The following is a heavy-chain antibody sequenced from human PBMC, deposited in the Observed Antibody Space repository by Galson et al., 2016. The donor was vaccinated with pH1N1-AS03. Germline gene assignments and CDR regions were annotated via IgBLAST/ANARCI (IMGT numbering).Heavy chain of an antibody. V-gene: IGHV4-4*07. D-gene: IGHD3-10*01. CDR3: ARGRGSSNLDPVGY. J-gene: IGHJ4*02. CDR1: GGSLTNYY. Sequence: ETLSLTCTVSGGSLTNYYWSWIRQPAGRGLESIGRIHSSGSTDYNPSLRTRVTMSEDSSKNQISLNLTSVSASDTAIYYCARGRGSSNLDPVGYWGQGILVTVSS. CDR2: IHSSGST.